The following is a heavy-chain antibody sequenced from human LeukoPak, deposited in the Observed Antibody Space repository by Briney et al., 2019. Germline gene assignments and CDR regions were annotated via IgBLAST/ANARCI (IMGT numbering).Heavy chain of an antibody. CDR3: ARMGGYYDILTGYYPPLYYFDY. J-gene: IGHJ4*02. V-gene: IGHV1-18*01. D-gene: IGHD3-9*01. CDR2: ISAYNGNT. CDR1: GYTFTSYG. Sequence: ASVKVSCKASGYTFTSYGISWVRQAPGQGLEWMGWISAYNGNTNYAQKLQGRVTMTTGTSTSTAYMELRSLRSDDTAVYYCARMGGYYDILTGYYPPLYYFDYWGQGTLVTVSS.